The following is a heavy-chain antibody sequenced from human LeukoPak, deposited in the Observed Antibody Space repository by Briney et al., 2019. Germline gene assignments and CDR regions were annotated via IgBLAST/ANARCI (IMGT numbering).Heavy chain of an antibody. J-gene: IGHJ4*02. CDR2: FSGSGGST. V-gene: IGHV3-23*01. Sequence: GGSLRLSCAASGFTFSSYAMSWVRQAPGKGLEGVSAFSGSGGSTYYADSVKGRFTISRDNSRDTLYLQMNSLRAEDTAVYYCAKGYYDYVWGSYYFDYWGQGTLVTVSS. CDR1: GFTFSSYA. CDR3: AKGYYDYVWGSYYFDY. D-gene: IGHD3-16*01.